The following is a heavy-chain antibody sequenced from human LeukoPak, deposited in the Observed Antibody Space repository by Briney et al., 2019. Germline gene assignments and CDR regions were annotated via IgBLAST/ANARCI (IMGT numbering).Heavy chain of an antibody. J-gene: IGHJ4*02. CDR3: ARNRGATGYYWFDY. V-gene: IGHV3-30-3*01. Sequence: PGGSLRLSCAVSGFTFSSYGMHWLRQASGKGLEWVAVISTDGTKKYYADSVRGRFTLSRENSKNTLYLQMNSLRADDTAVYYCARNRGATGYYWFDYWGQGTMVTVSS. D-gene: IGHD3-9*01. CDR1: GFTFSSYG. CDR2: ISTDGTKK.